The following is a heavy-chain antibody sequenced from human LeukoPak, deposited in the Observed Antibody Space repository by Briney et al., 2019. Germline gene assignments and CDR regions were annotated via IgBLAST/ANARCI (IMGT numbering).Heavy chain of an antibody. CDR2: ISGSGGST. V-gene: IGHV3-23*01. D-gene: IGHD2-2*02. CDR3: AKDDCSSTSCYKDAFDI. J-gene: IGHJ3*02. Sequence: PGGFLRLSCAASGFTFSSYAMSWVRQAPGKGLEWVSAISGSGGSTYYADSVKGRFTISRDNSKNTLYLQMNSLRAEDTAVYYCAKDDCSSTSCYKDAFDIWGQGTMVTVSS. CDR1: GFTFSSYA.